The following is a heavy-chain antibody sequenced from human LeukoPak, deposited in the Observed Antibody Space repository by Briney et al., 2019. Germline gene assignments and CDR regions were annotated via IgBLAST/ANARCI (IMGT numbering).Heavy chain of an antibody. CDR1: GYTFTSYG. V-gene: IGHV1-18*01. CDR3: ARDQSSGWYSFPNWFDP. Sequence: ASVKVSCKASGYTFTSYGISWVRQAPGRGLEWMGWISAYNGNTNYAQKLQGRVTMTTDTSTSTAYMELRSLRSDDTAVYYCARDQSSGWYSFPNWFDPWGQGTLVTVSS. D-gene: IGHD6-19*01. J-gene: IGHJ5*02. CDR2: ISAYNGNT.